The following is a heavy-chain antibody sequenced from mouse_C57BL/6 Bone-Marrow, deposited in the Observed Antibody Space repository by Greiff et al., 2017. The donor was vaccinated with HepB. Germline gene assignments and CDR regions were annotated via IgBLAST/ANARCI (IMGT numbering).Heavy chain of an antibody. Sequence: VKLQESGAELVKPGASVKMSCKASGYTFTTYPIEWMKQNHGKSLEWIGNFHPYNDDTKYNEKFKGKATLTVEKSSSTVYLELSRLTSDDSAVYYCARRDYDYSWFAYWGQGTLVTVSA. CDR3: ARRDYDYSWFAY. CDR2: FHPYNDDT. V-gene: IGHV1-47*01. D-gene: IGHD2-4*01. CDR1: GYTFTTYP. J-gene: IGHJ3*01.